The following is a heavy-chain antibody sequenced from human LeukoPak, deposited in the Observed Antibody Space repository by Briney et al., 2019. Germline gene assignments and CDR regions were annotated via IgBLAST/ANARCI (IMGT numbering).Heavy chain of an antibody. V-gene: IGHV4-61*01. CDR1: GGSVSSGTYY. Sequence: SETLSLTCTVSGGSVSSGTYYRSWIRQPPGKGLEWIGYIYYNGSTNYNPSLKSRVTISIDMSKNQFSLTLSSVTAADTAVYYCARAHHYCTTTRCYNFGMDVWGQGTTVTVSS. J-gene: IGHJ6*02. CDR2: IYYNGST. CDR3: ARAHHYCTTTRCYNFGMDV. D-gene: IGHD2-2*02.